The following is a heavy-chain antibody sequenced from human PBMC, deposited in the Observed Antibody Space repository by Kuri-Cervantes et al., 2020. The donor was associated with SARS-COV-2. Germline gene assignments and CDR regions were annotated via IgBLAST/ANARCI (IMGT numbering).Heavy chain of an antibody. Sequence: GESLKISCAASGFTFYSYEMNWVRQAPGKGLEWLSYIGNTDSTTYYADSVKGRFTISRDNAKNLLYLQMNSLRAEDTALYYCARDLSQYGDPGFDFWGQGTLVTVSS. CDR3: ARDLSQYGDPGFDF. J-gene: IGHJ4*02. V-gene: IGHV3-48*03. CDR2: IGNTDSTT. CDR1: GFTFYSYE. D-gene: IGHD4-17*01.